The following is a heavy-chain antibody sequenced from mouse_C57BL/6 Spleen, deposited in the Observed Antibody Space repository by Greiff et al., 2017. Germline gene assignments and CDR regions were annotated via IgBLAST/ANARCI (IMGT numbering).Heavy chain of an antibody. V-gene: IGHV1-55*01. Sequence: VQLQQPGAELVKPGASVKMSCKASGYTFTSYWITWVKQRPGQGLEWIGDIYPGSVSTNYNEKFKSKATLTVDTSSSTAYMQLSSLTCEDSAVYYCARGGLCPLTAAWFAYWGQGTLVTVSA. J-gene: IGHJ3*01. CDR2: IYPGSVST. D-gene: IGHD4-1*01. CDR3: ARGGLCPLTAAWFAY. CDR1: GYTFTSYW.